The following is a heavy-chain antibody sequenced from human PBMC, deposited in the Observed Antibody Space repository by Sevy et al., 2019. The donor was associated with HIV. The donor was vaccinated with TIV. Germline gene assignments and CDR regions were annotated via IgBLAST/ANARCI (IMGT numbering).Heavy chain of an antibody. CDR2: ISGSGGST. V-gene: IGHV3-23*01. Sequence: GGSLRLSCAASGFTFSSYAMSWVRQAPGKGLEWVSAISGSGGSTYYADSVKGRFTISRDNSKNTLYLQMNSLRAEDTAVYYCAKGMGVYSSSWYSKYYYYGMDVWGQGTTVTVSS. D-gene: IGHD6-13*01. J-gene: IGHJ6*02. CDR1: GFTFSSYA. CDR3: AKGMGVYSSSWYSKYYYYGMDV.